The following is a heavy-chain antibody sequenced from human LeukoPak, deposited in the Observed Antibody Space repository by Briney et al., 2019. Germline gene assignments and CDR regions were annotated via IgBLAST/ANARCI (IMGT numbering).Heavy chain of an antibody. J-gene: IGHJ3*02. CDR1: GFTFSSYA. Sequence: GGSLRLSCAASGFTFSSYAMHWVRQAPGKGLEWVAVISYDGSNKYYADSVKGRFTISRDNSKNTLYLQMNSLRAEDTAVYYCARDPPTLDYGHFQDAFDIWGQGTMVTVSS. V-gene: IGHV3-30-3*01. CDR3: ARDPPTLDYGHFQDAFDI. CDR2: ISYDGSNK. D-gene: IGHD4-17*01.